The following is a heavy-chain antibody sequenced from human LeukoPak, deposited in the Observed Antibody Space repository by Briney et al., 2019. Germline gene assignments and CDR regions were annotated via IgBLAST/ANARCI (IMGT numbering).Heavy chain of an antibody. D-gene: IGHD3-10*01. CDR3: ARGYHGSGSYFDY. J-gene: IGHJ4*02. V-gene: IGHV4-34*01. CDR1: GGSFSGYY. CDR2: INHSGST. Sequence: SETLSLTCAVYGGSFSGYYWSWIRQPPGKGLEWIGEINHSGSTNYNPSLKSRVTISVDTSKNQFSLKLSSVTAADTAVYYCARGYHGSGSYFDYWGQGTLVTVSS.